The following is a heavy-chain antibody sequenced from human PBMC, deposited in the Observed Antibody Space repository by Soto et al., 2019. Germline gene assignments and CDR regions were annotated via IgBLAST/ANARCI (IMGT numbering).Heavy chain of an antibody. CDR1: GYTFANFY. Sequence: QVQLVQSGAEVKKSGAAVKLSCKASGYTFANFYIHWVRQAPGQGPEWVGMINPNGGATNYAERFRGRVSMTRDMSTNTVFMELSGLRSDDTAVFYCARSRPEASFITWYGWFDPWGQGTLVTVSS. CDR3: ARSRPEASFITWYGWFDP. J-gene: IGHJ5*02. D-gene: IGHD6-13*01. CDR2: INPNGGAT. V-gene: IGHV1-46*01.